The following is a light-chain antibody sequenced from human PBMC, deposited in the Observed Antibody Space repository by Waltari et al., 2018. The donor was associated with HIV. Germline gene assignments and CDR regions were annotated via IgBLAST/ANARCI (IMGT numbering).Light chain of an antibody. CDR2: DVS. CDR1: SNDVGGYNY. Sequence: QSALTQPASVSGSPGQSNTISCTGSSNDVGGYNYVSWYQQHPGKAPRLMIYDVSTRPSGVSDRFSGSKSGDTASLTISGLQPEDEADYYCESYTSTSVWVFGGGTRLTVL. V-gene: IGLV2-14*03. J-gene: IGLJ3*02. CDR3: ESYTSTSVWV.